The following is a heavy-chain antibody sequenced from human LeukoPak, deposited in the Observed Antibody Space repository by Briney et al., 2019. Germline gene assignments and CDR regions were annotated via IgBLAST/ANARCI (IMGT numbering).Heavy chain of an antibody. CDR3: ARDGAVLRFLEWLRAFDI. D-gene: IGHD3-3*01. J-gene: IGHJ3*02. Sequence: ASVKVSCKASGYTFTSYYMHWVRQAPGQGLEWMGIINPNSGGTNYAQKFQGRVTMTRDTSISTAYMELSRLRSDDTAVYYCARDGAVLRFLEWLRAFDIWGQGTMVTVSS. V-gene: IGHV1-2*02. CDR1: GYTFTSYY. CDR2: INPNSGGT.